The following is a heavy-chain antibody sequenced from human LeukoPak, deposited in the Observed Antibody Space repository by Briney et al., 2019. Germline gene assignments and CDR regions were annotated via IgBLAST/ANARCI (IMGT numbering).Heavy chain of an antibody. CDR1: GFTFSSYT. V-gene: IGHV3-23*01. CDR2: ISGSGGST. J-gene: IGHJ4*02. D-gene: IGHD4-11*01. Sequence: GGSLRLSCAASGFTFSSYTMSWVRQAPGKGLEWVSAISGSGGSTYYADSVKGRFTISRDNSKNTLYLQMDSLRAEDTAVYYCAKSILLTTFDSWGQGTLVTVSS. CDR3: AKSILLTTFDS.